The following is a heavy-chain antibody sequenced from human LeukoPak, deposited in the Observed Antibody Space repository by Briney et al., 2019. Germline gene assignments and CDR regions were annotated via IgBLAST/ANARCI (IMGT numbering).Heavy chain of an antibody. CDR2: LSFDGRNE. V-gene: IGHV3-30*17. CDR3: ARAPLIMAAPDY. CDR1: GFTFSTYA. D-gene: IGHD2-8*01. Sequence: QSGRSLRLSCAASGFTFSTYAMHWVRQAPGKGLEWVAVLSFDGRNEYYADAVKGRFTISRDNSENTVSLQMNSLRTEDTAVYYCARAPLIMAAPDYWGQGTLVTVSS. J-gene: IGHJ4*02.